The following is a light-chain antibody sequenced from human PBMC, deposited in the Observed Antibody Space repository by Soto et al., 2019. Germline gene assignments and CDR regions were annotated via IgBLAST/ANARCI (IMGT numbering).Light chain of an antibody. Sequence: QSALTQPASVSGSPGQSITISCTGTSSDVGGYNLVSWYQHHPGTAPKLMLFEGSKRPSGVSNRFSGSKSGNTASLTISGLQAEDEADYYCSSYAGRSTFYVFGTGTKVTVL. CDR2: EGS. J-gene: IGLJ1*01. V-gene: IGLV2-23*03. CDR3: SSYAGRSTFYV. CDR1: SSDVGGYNL.